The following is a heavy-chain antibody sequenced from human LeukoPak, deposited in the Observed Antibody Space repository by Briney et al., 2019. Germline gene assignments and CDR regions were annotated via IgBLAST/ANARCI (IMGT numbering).Heavy chain of an antibody. J-gene: IGHJ6*03. V-gene: IGHV1-46*01. CDR1: GYTFTSYY. Sequence: ASVKVSCKASGYTFTSYYMHWVRQAPGQGREWMGIINPSGGITSYAQKFQGRVTMTRDMSTSTVYMELSSLRSEDTAVYYCAGTLRSYYYYMDVWGKGTTVTVSS. CDR2: INPSGGIT. CDR3: AGTLRSYYYYMDV.